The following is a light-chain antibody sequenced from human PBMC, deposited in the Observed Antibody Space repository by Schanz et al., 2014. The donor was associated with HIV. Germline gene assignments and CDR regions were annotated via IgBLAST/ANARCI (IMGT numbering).Light chain of an antibody. CDR3: CSFAGTIWV. V-gene: IGLV2-11*01. CDR2: DGY. Sequence: QSALTQPASVSGSPGQSITISCTGTSSDVGYYKYVSWYQQYPGKAPKLMIYDGYKRPSGVPDRFSGSKSGNTASLTISGLQAEDEADYYCCSFAGTIWVFGGGTKLTVL. J-gene: IGLJ3*02. CDR1: SSDVGYYKY.